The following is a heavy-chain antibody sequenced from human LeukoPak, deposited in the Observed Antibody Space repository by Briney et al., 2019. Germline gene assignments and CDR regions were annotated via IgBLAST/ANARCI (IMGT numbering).Heavy chain of an antibody. Sequence: KPSETLSLTCTVSGGSISSSSYYWGWIRQPPGKGLEWIGSIYYSGSTYYNPSLKSRVTISVDTSKNQFSLKLSSVTAADTAVYYCARDRVEVFDIWGQGTMVTVSS. CDR2: IYYSGST. D-gene: IGHD2-15*01. CDR1: GGSISSSSYY. CDR3: ARDRVEVFDI. V-gene: IGHV4-39*07. J-gene: IGHJ3*02.